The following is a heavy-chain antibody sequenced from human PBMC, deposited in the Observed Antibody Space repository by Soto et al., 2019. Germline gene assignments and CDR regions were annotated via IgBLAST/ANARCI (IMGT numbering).Heavy chain of an antibody. CDR2: IIPILGIA. V-gene: IGHV1-69*02. CDR3: ARSSQRGYSGYDYYDY. Sequence: QVQLVQSGAEVKKPGSSVKVSCKASGGTFSSYTISWVRQAPGQGLEWMGRIIPILGIANYAQKFQGRVTITADKSTSTAYMELSSLRSEDTAVCYCARSSQRGYSGYDYYDYWGQGTLVTVSS. D-gene: IGHD5-12*01. CDR1: GGTFSSYT. J-gene: IGHJ4*02.